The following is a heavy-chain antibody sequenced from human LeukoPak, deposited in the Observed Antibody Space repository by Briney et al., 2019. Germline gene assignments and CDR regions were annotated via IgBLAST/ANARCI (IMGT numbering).Heavy chain of an antibody. CDR2: ISYDGSDV. D-gene: IGHD2-2*01. V-gene: IGHV3-30*18. CDR3: AKDYSTSPYYFDY. Sequence: GGSLRLSCAASGFTFSSYGMHWVRQAPGKGPEWVAVISYDGSDVYYADSVKGRFTISRDNSKNTLYLQMNSLRAEDTAVYYCAKDYSTSPYYFDYWGQGTLVTVSS. CDR1: GFTFSSYG. J-gene: IGHJ4*02.